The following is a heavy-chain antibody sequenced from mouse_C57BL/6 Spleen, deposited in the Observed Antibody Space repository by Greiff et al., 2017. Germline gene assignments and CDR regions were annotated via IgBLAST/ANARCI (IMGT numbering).Heavy chain of an antibody. CDR3: TTRSMTTVVADAMDY. CDR2: IDPENGDT. CDR1: GFNIKDDY. D-gene: IGHD1-1*01. V-gene: IGHV14-4*01. Sequence: EVQLQQSGAELVRPGASVKLSCTASGFNIKDDYMHWVKQRPEQGLEWIGWIDPENGDTEYASKFQGKATITADTSSNTAYLQLSSLTSEDTAVYYCTTRSMTTVVADAMDYWGQGTSVTVSS. J-gene: IGHJ4*01.